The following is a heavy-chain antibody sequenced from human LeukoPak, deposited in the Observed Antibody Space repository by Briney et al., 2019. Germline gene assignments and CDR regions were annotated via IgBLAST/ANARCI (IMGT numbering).Heavy chain of an antibody. Sequence: ASVKVSCKASGYTFTSYAMHLVRQAPGQRLEWMGWINAGNGNTKYSQKFQGRVTMTRNTSISTAYMELSSLRSEDTAVYYCARGGKYCSGGSCYYPYWGQGTLVTVSS. CDR3: ARGGKYCSGGSCYYPY. V-gene: IGHV1-3*01. J-gene: IGHJ4*02. CDR1: GYTFTSYA. CDR2: INAGNGNT. D-gene: IGHD2-15*01.